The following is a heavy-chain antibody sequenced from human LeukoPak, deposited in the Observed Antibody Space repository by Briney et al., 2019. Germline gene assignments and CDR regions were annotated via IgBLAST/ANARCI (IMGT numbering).Heavy chain of an antibody. D-gene: IGHD3-10*01. CDR1: GFTFGNTW. Sequence: GGSLRLSCAASGFTFGNTWIGWVRQAPGKGLEWVANIGPDGSDKYYVDSVRGRFTISRDDAQNSVNLQMNSLRAEDSAVYYCGRWGVNAGLDRWGQGTLVSVSS. J-gene: IGHJ5*02. CDR3: GRWGVNAGLDR. V-gene: IGHV3-7*01. CDR2: IGPDGSDK.